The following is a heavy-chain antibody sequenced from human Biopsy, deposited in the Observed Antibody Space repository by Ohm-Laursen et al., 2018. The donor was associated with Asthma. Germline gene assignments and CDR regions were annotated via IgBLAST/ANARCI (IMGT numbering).Heavy chain of an antibody. CDR1: GGTFSNFA. Sequence: VKISCKAPGGTFSNFAISWVRQAPGQGLEWLGGIMTVFGTTNYAQKFQGRVTITADESTSTAYMEVTSLRSEDTAIYYCARYQVGYSSGWSLLLKKIYYSGMDVWGQGTAATVSS. D-gene: IGHD6-19*01. CDR2: IMTVFGTT. V-gene: IGHV1-69*13. J-gene: IGHJ6*02. CDR3: ARYQVGYSSGWSLLLKKIYYSGMDV.